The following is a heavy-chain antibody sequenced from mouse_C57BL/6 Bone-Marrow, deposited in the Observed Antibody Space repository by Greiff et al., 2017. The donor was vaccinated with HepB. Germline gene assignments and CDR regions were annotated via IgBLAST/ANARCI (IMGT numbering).Heavy chain of an antibody. V-gene: IGHV1-15*01. Sequence: QVQLQQSGAELVRPGASVTLSCKASGYTFTDYEMHWVKQTPVHGLEWIGAIDPETGGTAYNQKFTGKAILTADKSSSTAYMELRSLTSEDSAVYYCTRGGYYYGSSPWFAYWGQGTLVTVSA. CDR3: TRGGYYYGSSPWFAY. CDR2: IDPETGGT. CDR1: GYTFTDYE. D-gene: IGHD1-1*01. J-gene: IGHJ3*01.